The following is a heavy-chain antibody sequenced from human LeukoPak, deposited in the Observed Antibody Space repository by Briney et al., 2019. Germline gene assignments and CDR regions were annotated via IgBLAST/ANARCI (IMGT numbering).Heavy chain of an antibody. V-gene: IGHV1-2*06. J-gene: IGHJ6*03. D-gene: IGHD2-2*01. Sequence: ASVKVSCKASGYTFTGYYMHWVRQAPGQGLEWMGRINPNSGGTNYAQKFQGRVTMTRDTSISTAYMELSRLRSGDTAVYYCARDPGYCSSTSCYYYYYMDVWGKGTTVTVSS. CDR2: INPNSGGT. CDR3: ARDPGYCSSTSCYYYYYMDV. CDR1: GYTFTGYY.